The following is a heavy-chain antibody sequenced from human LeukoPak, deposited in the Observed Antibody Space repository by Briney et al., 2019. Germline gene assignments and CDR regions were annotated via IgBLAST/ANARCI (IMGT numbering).Heavy chain of an antibody. CDR2: ISSTSSAI. D-gene: IGHD3-16*01. CDR1: GFTVSNNY. Sequence: GGSLRLSCAASGFTVSNNYMSWVRQAPGKGLEWLSYISSTSSAIYYADSLKGRFTISRDNAKNSLYLQMDSLRAEDTAVYYCARVIGSYGDSAYWGQGTLVTVSS. V-gene: IGHV3-11*04. CDR3: ARVIGSYGDSAY. J-gene: IGHJ4*02.